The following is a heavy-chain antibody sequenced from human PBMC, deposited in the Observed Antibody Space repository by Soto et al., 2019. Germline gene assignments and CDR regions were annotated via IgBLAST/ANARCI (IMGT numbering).Heavy chain of an antibody. J-gene: IGHJ4*02. Sequence: GSGPTLVNPTQTLTLTCSFSGFSLNTGGVGVSWVRQPPGKALEWLALIYWDDDKQYNSSLRGRLTITKDTSRNQVVLTMTHMDPVDTAKYYCAHRRREDIVTTGFDHLGQGILVTVSS. CDR2: IYWDDDK. CDR1: GFSLNTGGVG. V-gene: IGHV2-5*02. D-gene: IGHD4-4*01. CDR3: AHRRREDIVTTGFDH.